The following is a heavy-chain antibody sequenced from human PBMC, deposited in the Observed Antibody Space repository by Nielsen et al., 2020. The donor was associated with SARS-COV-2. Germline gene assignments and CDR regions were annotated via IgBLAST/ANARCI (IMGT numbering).Heavy chain of an antibody. D-gene: IGHD1-14*01. CDR3: VRAPRIPTSRPHLDY. CDR1: GFTFSSHT. CDR2: ISDSGSYI. Sequence: GGSLRLSCAASGFTFSSHTMNWVRQTLGKGLEWVSCISDSGSYIYYGDSVKGRFTISRDNAKNSLYLQMNSLRAEDTAVYYCVRAPRIPTSRPHLDYWGQGTLVTVSS. J-gene: IGHJ4*02. V-gene: IGHV3-21*01.